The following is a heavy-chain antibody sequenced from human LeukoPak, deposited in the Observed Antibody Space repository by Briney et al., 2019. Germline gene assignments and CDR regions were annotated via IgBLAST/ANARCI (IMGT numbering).Heavy chain of an antibody. D-gene: IGHD5-12*01. J-gene: IGHJ4*02. Sequence: SETLSLTCTVSGGSISSYYWSWIRQPPGKGLEWIGYIYYSGSTNYNPSLKSRVTISVDTSKNQFSLKLSSVTAADTAVYYCARGLYFDDYDYSSYYFDYWGQGTLVTVSS. V-gene: IGHV4-59*12. CDR2: IYYSGST. CDR3: ARGLYFDDYDYSSYYFDY. CDR1: GGSISSYY.